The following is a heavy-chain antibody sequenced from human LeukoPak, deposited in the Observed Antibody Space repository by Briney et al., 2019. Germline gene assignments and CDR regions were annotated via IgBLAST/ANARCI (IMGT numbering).Heavy chain of an antibody. Sequence: GGSLRLSCAASGFTFSGYEIHWVRQAAGKGLVWVSRINSDGSSTTYADSVKGRFTISRDDAKNTLYLQMNSLRAEDTAVYYCARVRSAAAVDYWGQGTLVTVSS. CDR2: INSDGSST. J-gene: IGHJ4*02. CDR3: ARVRSAAAVDY. V-gene: IGHV3-74*03. CDR1: GFTFSGYE.